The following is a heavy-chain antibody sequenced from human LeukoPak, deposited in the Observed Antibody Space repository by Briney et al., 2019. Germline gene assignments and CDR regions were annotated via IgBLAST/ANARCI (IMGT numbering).Heavy chain of an antibody. D-gene: IGHD3-22*01. Sequence: GGSLRLSCAVSGVTLSNYGMAWVRLAPGKRLEWVAGISGSGGRPNYADSVKGRFTISRDNAKNTLYLQMNSLRAEDTAVYFCAKRGVVIRVILVGFHKEAYYFDSWGQGALVSVSS. V-gene: IGHV3-23*01. J-gene: IGHJ4*02. CDR2: ISGSGGRP. CDR1: GVTLSNYG. CDR3: AKRGVVIRVILVGFHKEAYYFDS.